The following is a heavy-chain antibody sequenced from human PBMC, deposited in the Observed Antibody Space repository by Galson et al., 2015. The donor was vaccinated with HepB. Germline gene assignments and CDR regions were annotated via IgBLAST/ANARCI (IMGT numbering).Heavy chain of an antibody. CDR3: AREDYTNPSGFDP. V-gene: IGHV3-7*01. CDR2: MNHDGSVK. D-gene: IGHD4-11*01. Sequence: SLRLSCAASGFTVSPHWMNWVRQAPGKGLEWVANMNHDGSVKYYVDSAKGRFTISRDNAKNSLYLQMNSLRVEDTAVYYCAREDYTNPSGFDPWGQGTLVTVSS. CDR1: GFTVSPHW. J-gene: IGHJ5*02.